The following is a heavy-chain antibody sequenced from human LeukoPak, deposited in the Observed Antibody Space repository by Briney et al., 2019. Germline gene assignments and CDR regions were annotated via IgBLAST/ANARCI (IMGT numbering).Heavy chain of an antibody. Sequence: GASVKVSCKASGYTFTSYGISWVRQAPGQGLEWMGWISAYNGNTNYAQKLQGRVTMTTDTSTSTAYMELRSLRSDDTAVYYCARELWFGEETDAFDIWGQGTMVTVSS. D-gene: IGHD3-10*01. CDR2: ISAYNGNT. CDR3: ARELWFGEETDAFDI. V-gene: IGHV1-18*01. J-gene: IGHJ3*02. CDR1: GYTFTSYG.